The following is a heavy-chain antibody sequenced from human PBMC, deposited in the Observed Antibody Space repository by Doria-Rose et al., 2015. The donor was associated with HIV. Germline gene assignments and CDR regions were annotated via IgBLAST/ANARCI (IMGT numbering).Heavy chain of an antibody. CDR3: ARIKSSRWYHKYYFDF. CDR2: IFSDDER. Sequence: QVTLKESGPVLVKPTETLTLTCTVSGVSLSSPGMGVSWIRQPPGKALEWLANIFSDDERSYITSLKIRLTISRGTSKSQLVLTMTDMDPVDTATYYCARIKSSRWYHKYYFDFWGQGTLVIVSA. J-gene: IGHJ4*02. V-gene: IGHV2-26*01. D-gene: IGHD6-13*01. CDR1: GVSLSSPGMG.